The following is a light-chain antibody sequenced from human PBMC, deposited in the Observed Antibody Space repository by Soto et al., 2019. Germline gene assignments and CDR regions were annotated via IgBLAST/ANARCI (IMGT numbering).Light chain of an antibody. CDR2: RDS. CDR1: NIGSKN. CDR3: QVWDSSTV. J-gene: IGLJ2*01. V-gene: IGLV3-9*01. Sequence: SYELTQPLSVSVALGQTARITCGGNNIGSKNVHWYQQKPGQAPVLVIYRDSNRPSGIPERFSGSNSGNTATLTISRAQAGDEADNYCQVWDSSTVFGGGTKLTVL.